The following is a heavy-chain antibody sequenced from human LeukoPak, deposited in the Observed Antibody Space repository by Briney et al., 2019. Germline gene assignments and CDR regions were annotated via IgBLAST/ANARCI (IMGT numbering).Heavy chain of an antibody. Sequence: GGSLRLSCAAAAFTFSSCTMHSDRQAPGKGLEWVAVISYDGSNEYYADSVKGRFTISRDNSKSTLYLQMNSLRAEDATMYYCARAPSGYYPYFDYWGQGTLVTVSS. J-gene: IGHJ4*02. V-gene: IGHV3-30*04. D-gene: IGHD3-3*01. CDR2: ISYDGSNE. CDR3: ARAPSGYYPYFDY. CDR1: AFTFSSCT.